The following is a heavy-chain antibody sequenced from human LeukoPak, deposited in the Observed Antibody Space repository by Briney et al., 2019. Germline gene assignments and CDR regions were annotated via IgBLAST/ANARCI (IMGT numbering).Heavy chain of an antibody. CDR2: IYYSGST. V-gene: IGHV4-39*01. CDR1: GGSISSSSYY. CDR3: ARQDDCGGDCYPYYYYYYMDV. Sequence: PSETLSLTCTVSGGSISSSSYYWGWIRRPPGKGLEWIGSIYYSGSTYYNPSLKSRVTISVDTSKNQFSLKLSSVTAADTAVYYCARQDDCGGDCYPYYYYYYMDVWGKGTTVTVSS. D-gene: IGHD2-21*01. J-gene: IGHJ6*03.